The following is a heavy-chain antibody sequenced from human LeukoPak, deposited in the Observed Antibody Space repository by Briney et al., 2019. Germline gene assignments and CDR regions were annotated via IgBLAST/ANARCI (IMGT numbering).Heavy chain of an antibody. Sequence: WGSPRLSCVASGLSLSNSAMTWVRQAPGKGLEWVSILTGDGTGTFYADSVKGRFSISRDISTNTLYLQMTSLGVDDTALYYCATVGGFCPSSNCYGYFDYWGQGSPFTVSP. CDR1: GLSLSNSA. CDR2: LTGDGTGT. V-gene: IGHV3-23*01. J-gene: IGHJ4*02. D-gene: IGHD2-2*01. CDR3: ATVGGFCPSSNCYGYFDY.